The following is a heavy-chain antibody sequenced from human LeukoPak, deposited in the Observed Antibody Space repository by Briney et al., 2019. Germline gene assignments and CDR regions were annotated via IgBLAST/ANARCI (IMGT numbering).Heavy chain of an antibody. CDR1: GYSISSGYY. D-gene: IGHD6-19*01. Sequence: SETLSLTRTVSGYSISSGYYWGWIRQPPGNGLEWIGSIYHSGSTYYNPSLKSRVTISVDTSKNQFSLKLSSVTAADAAVYYCARQSSGWYTDYWGQGTLVTVSS. V-gene: IGHV4-38-2*02. J-gene: IGHJ4*02. CDR3: ARQSSGWYTDY. CDR2: IYHSGST.